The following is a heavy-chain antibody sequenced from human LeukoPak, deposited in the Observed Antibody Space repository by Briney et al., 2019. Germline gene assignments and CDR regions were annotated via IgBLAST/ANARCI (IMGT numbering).Heavy chain of an antibody. CDR3: AGVNDFWSGKTYYYYYMDV. J-gene: IGHJ6*03. CDR2: ISTSSSYI. D-gene: IGHD3-3*01. CDR1: GFTFSSYT. Sequence: PGGSLRLSCAASGFTFSSYTMNWVRQAPGKGLEWVSSISTSSSYIYYADSVKGRFTISRDNARNSLYLQMNSLRAEDTAVYYCAGVNDFWSGKTYYYYYMDVWGKGTTVTVSS. V-gene: IGHV3-21*01.